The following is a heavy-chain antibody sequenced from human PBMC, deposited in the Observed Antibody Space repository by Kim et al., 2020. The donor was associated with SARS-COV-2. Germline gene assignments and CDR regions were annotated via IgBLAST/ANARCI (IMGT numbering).Heavy chain of an antibody. D-gene: IGHD6-6*01. CDR2: ISYDGSNK. V-gene: IGHV3-30-3*01. J-gene: IGHJ5*02. CDR3: ARDWVPSKAAQGPTQNNWFDP. CDR1: GFTFSSYA. Sequence: GGSLRLSCAASGFTFSSYAMHWVRQAPGKGLEWVAVISYDGSNKYYADSVKGRFTISRDNSKNTLYLQMNSLRAEDTAVYYCARDWVPSKAAQGPTQNNWFDPWGQGTMVTVSS.